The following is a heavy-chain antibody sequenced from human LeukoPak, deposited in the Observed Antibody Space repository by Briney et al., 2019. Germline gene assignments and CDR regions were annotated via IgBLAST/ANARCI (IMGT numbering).Heavy chain of an antibody. D-gene: IGHD1-14*01. CDR1: GDSISSYF. V-gene: IGHV4-59*12. Sequence: SETLSLTCTVSGDSISSYFWSWIRQPPGKGLEWIGYIYYSGSTNYNPSLKSRVTISVDTSKNQFSLKLSSVTAADTAVYYCARAPPGPRTIDYWGQGTLVTVSS. CDR3: ARAPPGPRTIDY. J-gene: IGHJ4*02. CDR2: IYYSGST.